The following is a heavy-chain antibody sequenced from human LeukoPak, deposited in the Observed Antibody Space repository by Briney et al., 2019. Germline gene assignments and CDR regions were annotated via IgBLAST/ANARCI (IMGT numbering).Heavy chain of an antibody. CDR2: IKQDGSEK. CDR1: GFTFSSSW. V-gene: IGHV3-7*01. J-gene: IGHJ6*03. Sequence: GGSLRLSCAASGFTFSSSWLSWVRQAPGKGREWVANIKQDGSEKYYVDSVKGRFTISRDNAKNSLYLQMNSLRAEDTAVYYCARAWDYYYYMDVWGKGTTVTVSS. CDR3: ARAWDYYYYMDV.